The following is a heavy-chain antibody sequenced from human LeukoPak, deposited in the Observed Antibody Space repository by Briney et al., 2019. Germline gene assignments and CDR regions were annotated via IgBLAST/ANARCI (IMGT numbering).Heavy chain of an antibody. D-gene: IGHD6-13*01. CDR1: GFTFSSYG. J-gene: IGHJ5*02. V-gene: IGHV3-30*18. Sequence: PGRSLRLSCAASGFTFSSYGMQWVRQAPGMGPEWVSVISHDGTVRHYADSVKGRFTISRDSSTNRLYLQMDSLRTEDTAVYYCAKDGSRYASSWFDHWGQGTMVTVSS. CDR3: AKDGSRYASSWFDH. CDR2: ISHDGTVR.